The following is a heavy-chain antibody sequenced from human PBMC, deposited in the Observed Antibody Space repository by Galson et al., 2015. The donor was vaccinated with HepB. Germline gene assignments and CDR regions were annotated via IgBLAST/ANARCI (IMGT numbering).Heavy chain of an antibody. V-gene: IGHV3-48*02. Sequence: SLRLSCAASGFTFSSYSMNWVRQAPGKGLEWVSYISSSSSTIYYADSAKGRFTISRDNAKNSLYLQMNSLRDEDTAVYYCASLPGGGDFWSGYYIWGQGTLVTVSS. D-gene: IGHD3-3*01. CDR1: GFTFSSYS. CDR2: ISSSSSTI. CDR3: ASLPGGGDFWSGYYI. J-gene: IGHJ4*02.